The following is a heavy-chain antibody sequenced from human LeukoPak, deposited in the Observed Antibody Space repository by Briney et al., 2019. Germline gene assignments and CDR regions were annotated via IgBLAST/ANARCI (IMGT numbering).Heavy chain of an antibody. CDR1: GGSISSSNW. CDR2: IYHSGST. J-gene: IGHJ4*02. V-gene: IGHV4-4*02. CDR3: ARVTMIVPVKKDGRFDY. D-gene: IGHD3-22*01. Sequence: SETLSLTCAVSGGSISSSNWWSWVRQPPGKGLEWIGEIYHSGSTNYNPSLKSRVTISVDTSKNQFSLKLSSVTAADTAVYYCARVTMIVPVKKDGRFDYWGQGTLVTVSS.